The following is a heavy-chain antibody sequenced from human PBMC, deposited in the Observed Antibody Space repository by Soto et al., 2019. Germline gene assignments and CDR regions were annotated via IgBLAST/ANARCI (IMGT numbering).Heavy chain of an antibody. V-gene: IGHV3-23*01. CDR1: GFTFSNYA. CDR3: AKRPASIITFDY. Sequence: GRSLRLSCAASGFTFSNYAMSWIRQAPGKGLEWVSTISGNGGSTYYADSVKGRFTISRDNSKNMLFLQINSLRDDDSAVYYCAKRPASIITFDYWGQGTPVTVSS. J-gene: IGHJ4*02. D-gene: IGHD2-2*01. CDR2: ISGNGGST.